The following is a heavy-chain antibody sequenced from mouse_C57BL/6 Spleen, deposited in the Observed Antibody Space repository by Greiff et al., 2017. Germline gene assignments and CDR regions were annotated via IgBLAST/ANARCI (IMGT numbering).Heavy chain of an antibody. CDR2: ISYDGSN. CDR1: GYSITSGYY. CDR3: ARGWLAN. J-gene: IGHJ3*01. V-gene: IGHV3-6*01. Sequence: EVQLQQSGPGLVKPSQSLSLTCSVTGYSITSGYYWNWIRQFPGNKLEWMGYISYDGSNNYNPSLKNRISFTLDTSNNQFFLKLKSVTTEDTATYLCARGWLANWGQGTLATVSA.